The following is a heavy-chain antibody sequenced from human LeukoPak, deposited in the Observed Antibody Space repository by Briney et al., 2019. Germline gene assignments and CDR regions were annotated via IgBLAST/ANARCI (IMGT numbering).Heavy chain of an antibody. D-gene: IGHD2-15*01. J-gene: IGHJ1*01. CDR3: ARRLLGYCSGGSCYSGYFQH. Sequence: GGSLRLSCAASGFTFSSYWMSWVRQAPGKGLEWVANIKQDGSEKYYVDSVKGRFTISRDNAKNSLYLQMNSLRAEDTAMYYCARRLLGYCSGGSCYSGYFQHWGQGTLVTVSS. V-gene: IGHV3-7*01. CDR1: GFTFSSYW. CDR2: IKQDGSEK.